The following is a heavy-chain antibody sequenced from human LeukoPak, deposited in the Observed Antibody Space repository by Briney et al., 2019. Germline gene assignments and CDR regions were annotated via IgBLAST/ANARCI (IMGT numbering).Heavy chain of an antibody. D-gene: IGHD5-12*01. V-gene: IGHV4-61*02. CDR3: ARLDIVATITGYYYYYMDV. J-gene: IGHJ6*03. CDR1: GGSISSGSYY. Sequence: SETLSLTCTVSGGSISSGSYYWSWIRQPAGKGLEWIGRIYSSGSTNYNPSLKSRVTISLDTSKNQFSLKLSSVTAADTAVYYCARLDIVATITGYYYYYMDVWGKGTTVTISS. CDR2: IYSSGST.